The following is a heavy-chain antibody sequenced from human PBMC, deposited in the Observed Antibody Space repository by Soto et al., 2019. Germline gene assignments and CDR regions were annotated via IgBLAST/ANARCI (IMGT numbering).Heavy chain of an antibody. J-gene: IGHJ6*03. Sequence: QVQLVESGGGVVQPGRSLRLSCAASGFTFSSYGMHWVRQAPGKGLEWVAVIWYDGSNKYYADSVKGRFTISRDNSKNTLYLQMNSLRAEDTAVYYCARDHGDTRSYYYYMYVWGKGTTVTVSS. CDR2: IWYDGSNK. D-gene: IGHD2-21*02. CDR3: ARDHGDTRSYYYYMYV. V-gene: IGHV3-33*01. CDR1: GFTFSSYG.